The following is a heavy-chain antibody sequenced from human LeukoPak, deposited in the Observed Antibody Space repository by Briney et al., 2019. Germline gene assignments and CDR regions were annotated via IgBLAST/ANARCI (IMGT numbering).Heavy chain of an antibody. CDR3: GRIAAAGIDC. J-gene: IGHJ4*02. V-gene: IGHV3-7*01. Sequence: GGSLRLSCAASGFTFSSYWMSWVRQAPGKGLEWVANIKQDGSEKYCVDSVKGRFTISRDNAKNSLYLQVNSLRAEDTAVYYCGRIAAAGIDCWGQGTLVTVSS. CDR1: GFTFSSYW. D-gene: IGHD6-13*01. CDR2: IKQDGSEK.